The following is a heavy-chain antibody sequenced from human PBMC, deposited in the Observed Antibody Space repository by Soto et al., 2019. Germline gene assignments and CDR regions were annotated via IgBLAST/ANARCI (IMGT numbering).Heavy chain of an antibody. D-gene: IGHD3-10*01. CDR2: INHSGST. Sequence: SETLSLTFAVYGGSFSCYYWSWIRQPPGKGLEWIGEINHSGSTNYNPSLKSRVTISVDTSKNQFSLKLSSVTAADTAVYYCARGRRSYYGSGSYYNVFSYYYYGMDVWGQGTTVTVSS. V-gene: IGHV4-34*01. CDR1: GGSFSCYY. J-gene: IGHJ6*02. CDR3: ARGRRSYYGSGSYYNVFSYYYYGMDV.